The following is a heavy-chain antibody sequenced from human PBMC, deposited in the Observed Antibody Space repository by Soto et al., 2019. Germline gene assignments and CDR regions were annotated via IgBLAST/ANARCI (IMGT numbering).Heavy chain of an antibody. CDR3: AKSDHLYFDY. J-gene: IGHJ4*02. CDR2: ISYDGSNK. V-gene: IGHV3-30*18. Sequence: QVQLVESGGGVVQPGRSLRLSCAASGFTISSYGMHRVRQAPGKGLEWVAVISYDGSNKYYADSVKGRFTISRDNSKNTLYLQMNSLRAEDTAVYYCAKSDHLYFDYWGQGTLVTVSS. CDR1: GFTISSYG.